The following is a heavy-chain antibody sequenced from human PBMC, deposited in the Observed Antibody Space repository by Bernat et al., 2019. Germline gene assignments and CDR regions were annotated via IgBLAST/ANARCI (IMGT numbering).Heavy chain of an antibody. V-gene: IGHV3-7*03. CDR2: IKQDGSVQ. D-gene: IGHD2-8*02. J-gene: IGHJ1*01. Sequence: EVQLVESGGALVQPGGSLRLSCVGSGFSFSGIWMTWVRQAPGKGLEWVANIKQDGSVQHYVDSVKGRFIISRDNTKNSLFLQMNSLRVDYTDVYYCARGYGPENWGQGTLVTVSS. CDR3: ARGYGPEN. CDR1: GFSFSGIW.